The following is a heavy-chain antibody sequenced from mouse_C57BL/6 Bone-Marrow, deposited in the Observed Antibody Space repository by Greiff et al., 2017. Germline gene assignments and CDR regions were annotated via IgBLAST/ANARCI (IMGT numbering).Heavy chain of an antibody. D-gene: IGHD2-4*01. CDR3: SRMGLRRGGYFDY. CDR1: GFSLTSYG. J-gene: IGHJ2*01. Sequence: VQLVESGPGLVQPSQRLSITCTVSGFSLTSYGVHWVRQSPGKGLEWLGVIWSGGSTDYNAAFISRLSISKDNSKSQVFFKMNSLQADDTAIYYFSRMGLRRGGYFDYWGQGTTLTVSS. CDR2: IWSGGST. V-gene: IGHV2-2*01.